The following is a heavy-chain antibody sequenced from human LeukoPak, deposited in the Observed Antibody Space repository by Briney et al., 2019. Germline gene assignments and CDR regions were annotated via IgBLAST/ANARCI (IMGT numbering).Heavy chain of an antibody. J-gene: IGHJ6*04. V-gene: IGHV3-7*01. CDR2: IKQDESEK. Sequence: PGGSLRLSCAASGFTFSSYWMSWVRQTPGKGLEWVANIKQDESEKYYVDSVKGRFTISRDNAKNSLYLQMNSLRAEDTAVYYCARDSGGTTIFGEPYWAVWGKGTTVTVSS. D-gene: IGHD3-3*01. CDR3: ARDSGGTTIFGEPYWAV. CDR1: GFTFSSYW.